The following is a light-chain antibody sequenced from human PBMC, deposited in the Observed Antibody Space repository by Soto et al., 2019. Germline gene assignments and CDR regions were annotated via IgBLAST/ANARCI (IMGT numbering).Light chain of an antibody. CDR1: RSDVGGYND. CDR3: SSYRSGSVVL. CDR2: GVS. J-gene: IGLJ3*02. Sequence: QSALTQPASGSGSPGQSITISFTGTRSDVGGYNDVSWYQQHPGKAPKLVIYGVSYRPSGVSGRFSGSNFQNTASLTISGLQPEDEADSYCSSYRSGSVVLFGGGTKLTVL. V-gene: IGLV2-14*01.